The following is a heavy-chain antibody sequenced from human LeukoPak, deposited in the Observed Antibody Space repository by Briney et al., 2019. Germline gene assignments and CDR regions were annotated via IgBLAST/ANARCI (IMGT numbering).Heavy chain of an antibody. CDR3: ARDRPAIAAAIKENWFDP. D-gene: IGHD2-2*02. V-gene: IGHV1-69*01. J-gene: IGHJ5*02. CDR2: IIPIFGTA. Sequence: GASVKVSCKASGGTFSSYAISWVRQAPGQGLEWMGGIIPIFGTANYAQKFQGRVTITADESTSPAYMELSSLRSEDTAVYYCARDRPAIAAAIKENWFDPWGQGTLVTVSS. CDR1: GGTFSSYA.